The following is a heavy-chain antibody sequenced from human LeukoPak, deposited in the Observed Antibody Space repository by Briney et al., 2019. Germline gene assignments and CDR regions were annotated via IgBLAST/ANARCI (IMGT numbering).Heavy chain of an antibody. CDR1: GVSISSSNSY. V-gene: IGHV4-39*07. J-gene: IGHJ3*02. CDR2: IYYSGNT. CDR3: ARSCRILDIVATIRARLGGNGFDI. D-gene: IGHD5-12*01. Sequence: SETLSLTCTVSGVSISSSNSYWGWIRQPPGKGLEWIGSIYYSGNTYYNASLKSHVSISIDTSKNQFSLRLTSVTAADKAVYYCARSCRILDIVATIRARLGGNGFDIWGQGTMVTVSS.